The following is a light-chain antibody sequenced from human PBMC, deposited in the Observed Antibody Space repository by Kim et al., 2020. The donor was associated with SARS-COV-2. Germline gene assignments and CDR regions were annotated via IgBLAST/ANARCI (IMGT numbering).Light chain of an antibody. CDR1: SSDVGSYNL. J-gene: IGLJ2*01. CDR2: EVN. Sequence: PGQSVTSSCTGTSSDVGSYNLVSWYQKHPGKAPRLMIYEVNKRPSGVSNRFSGSKSGNTASLTISGLQAEDESDYYCCSYAGSTSLFGGGTQLTVL. CDR3: CSYAGSTSL. V-gene: IGLV2-23*02.